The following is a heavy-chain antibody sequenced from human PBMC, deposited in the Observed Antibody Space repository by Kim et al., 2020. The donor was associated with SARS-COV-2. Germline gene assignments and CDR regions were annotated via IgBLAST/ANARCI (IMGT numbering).Heavy chain of an antibody. V-gene: IGHV3-48*03. CDR2: ISGDGRTI. D-gene: IGHD1-1*01. J-gene: IGHJ4*02. Sequence: GGSLRLSCEASGFAFGTYEMNWIRQAPGKGLEWISYISGDGRTIYYADSVKGRFTISRDNARNSQYLQMNSLRAEDTALYYCARKTSGTAYFDNWGQGTLVTVSS. CDR3: ARKTSGTAYFDN. CDR1: GFAFGTYE.